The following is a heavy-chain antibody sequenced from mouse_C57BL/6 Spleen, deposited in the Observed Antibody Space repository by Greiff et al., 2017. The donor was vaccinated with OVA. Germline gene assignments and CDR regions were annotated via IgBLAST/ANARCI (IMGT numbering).Heavy chain of an antibody. V-gene: IGHV5-17*01. Sequence: EVKVVESGGGLVKPGGSLKLSCAASGFTFSDYGMHWVRQAPEKGLEWVAYISSGSSTIYYADTVKGRFTISRDNAKNTLFLQMTSLRSEDAAMYYCAGGLRGAMDYWGQGTSVTVSS. J-gene: IGHJ4*01. CDR1: GFTFSDYG. CDR2: ISSGSSTI. CDR3: AGGLRGAMDY.